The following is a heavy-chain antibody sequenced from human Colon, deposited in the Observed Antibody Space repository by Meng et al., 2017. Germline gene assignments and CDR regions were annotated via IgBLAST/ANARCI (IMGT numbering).Heavy chain of an antibody. V-gene: IGHV3-48*03. Sequence: GGSLRLSCAASGFTFSSYEMNWVRQAPGKGLEWVSYISSSGSTIYYADSVKGRFTISRDNAKNSLYLQMNSLSAEDTAVYYCERDAKDTGRDRIIRQYYGMDVWGQGTTVTVSS. J-gene: IGHJ6*02. CDR1: GFTFSSYE. CDR3: ERDAKDTGRDRIIRQYYGMDV. D-gene: IGHD5-18*01. CDR2: ISSSGSTI.